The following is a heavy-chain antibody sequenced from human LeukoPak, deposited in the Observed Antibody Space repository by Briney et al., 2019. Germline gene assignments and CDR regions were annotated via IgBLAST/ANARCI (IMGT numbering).Heavy chain of an antibody. J-gene: IGHJ4*02. CDR3: ARVEKKYYYDTSSYFDD. CDR1: GFTFSTYE. Sequence: QPGGSLRLSCAASGFTFSTYEMNWVRQAPGKGLEWVSYISSSGSTIYYADSVEGRFTISRDNAKNSLYLQMNSLRAEDTAVYYCARVEKKYYYDTSSYFDDWGQGTLVTVSS. D-gene: IGHD3-22*01. CDR2: ISSSGSTI. V-gene: IGHV3-48*03.